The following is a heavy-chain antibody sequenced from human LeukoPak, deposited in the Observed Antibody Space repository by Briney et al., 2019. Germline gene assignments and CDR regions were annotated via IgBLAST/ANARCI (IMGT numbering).Heavy chain of an antibody. V-gene: IGHV1-2*06. CDR3: ARLSIIAAATIG. CDR1: GYTYTGYY. CDR2: INPNSGGT. D-gene: IGHD1-26*01. Sequence: ASVRVSCKASGYTYTGYYMHTVRQASGQGLEWMGRINPNSGGTNYAQKFQDRVTMTRDTSISTTYMELSRLRSDDTAVYYCARLSIIAAATIGWGQGTLVTVSS. J-gene: IGHJ4*02.